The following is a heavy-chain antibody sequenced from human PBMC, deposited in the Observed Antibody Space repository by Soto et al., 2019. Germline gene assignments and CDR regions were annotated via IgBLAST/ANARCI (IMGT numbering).Heavy chain of an antibody. CDR3: ARGGFYYYYGMDV. J-gene: IGHJ6*02. V-gene: IGHV4-59*12. CDR1: GGSIYTYY. Sequence: SETLSLTCNVSGGSIYTYYWNWIRQPPGKGLEWIGYISDGGSTNYNPSLKSRGTISVDTSKKQFSLKLSSVTAADTAVYYCARGGFYYYYGMDVWGQGTTVTVSS. CDR2: ISDGGST.